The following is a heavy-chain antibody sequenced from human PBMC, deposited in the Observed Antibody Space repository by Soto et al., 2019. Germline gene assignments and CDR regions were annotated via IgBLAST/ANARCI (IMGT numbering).Heavy chain of an antibody. J-gene: IGHJ4*02. Sequence: SVKASCKASGYTFTNYAIHWVRQAPGQGLEWMGGIIPIFGTAKYAQKFQGRVTITADESTSTAYMELSSLRSEDTAVYYCASEGVRDSSTWIFDYWGQGTLVTVSS. CDR1: GYTFTNYA. V-gene: IGHV1-69*13. CDR3: ASEGVRDSSTWIFDY. D-gene: IGHD6-13*01. CDR2: IIPIFGTA.